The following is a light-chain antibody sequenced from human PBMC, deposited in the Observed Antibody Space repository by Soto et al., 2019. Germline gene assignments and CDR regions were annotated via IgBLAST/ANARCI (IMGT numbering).Light chain of an antibody. CDR3: AAWDDSLNEYV. J-gene: IGLJ1*01. V-gene: IGLV1-44*01. CDR1: SSNIGRNS. Sequence: QSVLTQAPSVSGTPGQRVTITCSGSSSNIGRNSVNWYQHLPGTAPKLLTHGNNHRPSGVPDRFSGSQSGTSASLAISGLQPEDEADYCCAAWDDSLNEYVFGDGTKVTVL. CDR2: GNN.